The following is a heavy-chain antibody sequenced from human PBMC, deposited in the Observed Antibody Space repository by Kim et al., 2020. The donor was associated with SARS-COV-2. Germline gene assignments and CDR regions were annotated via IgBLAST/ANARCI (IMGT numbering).Heavy chain of an antibody. CDR3: ARVAADSPPPIYSSSWYSVSYGMDV. CDR1: GYTFTSYA. CDR2: INTNTGNP. V-gene: IGHV7-4-1*02. Sequence: ASVKVSCKASGYTFTSYAMNWVRQAPGQGLEWMGWINTNTGNPTYAQGFTGRFVFSLDTSVSTAYLQISSLKAEDTAVYYCARVAADSPPPIYSSSWYSVSYGMDVWGQGTTVTVSS. J-gene: IGHJ6*02. D-gene: IGHD6-13*01.